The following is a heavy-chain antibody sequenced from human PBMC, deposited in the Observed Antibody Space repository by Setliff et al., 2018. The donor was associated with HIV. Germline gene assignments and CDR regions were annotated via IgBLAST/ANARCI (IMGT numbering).Heavy chain of an antibody. Sequence: LRLSCTASGFTFSNYWMSWVRQAPGKGLEWVANINQDGSEKYYLVSVKGRFTISRDNAKTSLYLQMNSLRAEDTAVYFCARWGDTPTFYNFWSGYYFDYWGQGALVTVS. D-gene: IGHD3-3*01. V-gene: IGHV3-7*01. CDR2: INQDGSEK. J-gene: IGHJ4*02. CDR1: GFTFSNYW. CDR3: ARWGDTPTFYNFWSGYYFDY.